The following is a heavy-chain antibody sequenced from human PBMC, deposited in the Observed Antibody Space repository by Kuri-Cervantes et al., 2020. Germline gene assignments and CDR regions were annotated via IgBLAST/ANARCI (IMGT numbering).Heavy chain of an antibody. V-gene: IGHV3-21*04. D-gene: IGHD3-9*01. Sequence: GGSLRLSCAASGFTFSTYSMNWVRQAPGKGLEWVSFISSSSNYIYYADSVKGRFTISRDNAKNSLHLQMNSLRAEDTALYYCAKDMTLTGYLLFDYWGQGTLVTVSS. CDR1: GFTFSTYS. J-gene: IGHJ4*02. CDR2: ISSSSNYI. CDR3: AKDMTLTGYLLFDY.